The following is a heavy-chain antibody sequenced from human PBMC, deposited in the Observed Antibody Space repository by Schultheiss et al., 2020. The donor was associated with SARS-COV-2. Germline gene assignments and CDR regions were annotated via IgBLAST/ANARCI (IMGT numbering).Heavy chain of an antibody. CDR1: GFSFSTSW. J-gene: IGHJ4*01. V-gene: IGHV3-7*01. Sequence: GGSLRLSCGGSGFSFSTSWMTWVRQAPGKGLEWVADINQDGSVKSHLDSVRGRFTISRDNAKNSLYLQMNTLRVEDTGMYYCARDPAFGALDYWGHGTQVTVSS. CDR3: ARDPAFGALDY. D-gene: IGHD2-2*01. CDR2: INQDGSVK.